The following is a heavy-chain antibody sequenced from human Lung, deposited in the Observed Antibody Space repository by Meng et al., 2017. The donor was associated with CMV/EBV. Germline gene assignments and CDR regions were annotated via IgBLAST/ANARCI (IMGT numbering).Heavy chain of an antibody. CDR2: INQDGSEI. V-gene: IGHV3-7*01. Sequence: GESLKISCAASEFTFSGFWMTWVRQAPGKGLEWVANINQDGSEIYYLDSVKGRFTISRDNAKNSLFLQMNSLRAEDTAVYYCARAIWFGEFCDFWGQGTRGT. J-gene: IGHJ4*02. D-gene: IGHD3-10*01. CDR1: EFTFSGFW. CDR3: ARAIWFGEFCDF.